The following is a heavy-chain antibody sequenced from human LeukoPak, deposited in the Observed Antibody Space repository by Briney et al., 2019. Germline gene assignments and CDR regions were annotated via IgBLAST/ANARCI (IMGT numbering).Heavy chain of an antibody. CDR2: MNPNSGNT. CDR1: GYTFTSYD. Sequence: EASVKVSCKASGYTFTSYDINWVRQATGQGLEWMGWMNPNSGNTGYAQKFQGRVTMTRNTSISTAYMELSSLRSEDSAVYYCARVGGEFDDYFDYWGLGTLVTVSS. V-gene: IGHV1-8*01. D-gene: IGHD3-10*01. CDR3: ARVGGEFDDYFDY. J-gene: IGHJ4*02.